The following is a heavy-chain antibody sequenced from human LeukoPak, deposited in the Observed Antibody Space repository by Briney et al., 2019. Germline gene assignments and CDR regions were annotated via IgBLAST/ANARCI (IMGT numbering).Heavy chain of an antibody. CDR2: IYSGST. CDR3: AREPYYYDSSGYGLIYGMDV. J-gene: IGHJ6*02. D-gene: IGHD3-22*01. CDR1: GGSISSGDYY. Sequence: PSQTLSLTCTVSGGSISSGDYYWSWIRQHPGKGLEWIGNIYSGSTYYNPSLKSRVTISVNTSKSQFSLKLSSVTAADTAVYYCAREPYYYDSSGYGLIYGMDVWGQGTTVTVSS. V-gene: IGHV4-31*03.